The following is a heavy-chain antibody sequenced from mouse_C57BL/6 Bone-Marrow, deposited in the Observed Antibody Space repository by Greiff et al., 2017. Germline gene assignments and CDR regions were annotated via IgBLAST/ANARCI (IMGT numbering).Heavy chain of an antibody. CDR1: GYTFTSYW. CDR3: PSRQLSPGFAY. J-gene: IGHJ3*01. CDR2: IYPGNSDT. V-gene: IGHV1-5*01. Sequence: VQLQQSGTVLARPGASVKMSCKTSGYTFTSYWMHWVKQRPGQGLEWIGAIYPGNSDTSYNQKFKGKAKLTAVTSASTAYMELSSLTNEDSAVYYCPSRQLSPGFAYWGQGTLVTVSA. D-gene: IGHD3-2*02.